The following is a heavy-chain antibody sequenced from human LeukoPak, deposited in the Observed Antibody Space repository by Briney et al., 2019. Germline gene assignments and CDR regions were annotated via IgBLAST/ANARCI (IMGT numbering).Heavy chain of an antibody. CDR3: ARRVMITFGGVDYGMDV. J-gene: IGHJ6*02. CDR2: IYYSGST. CDR1: GGSISSYY. Sequence: SETLSLTCTVSGGSISSYYWSWIRQPPGKGLEWIGYIYYSGSTNYNPSLKSRVTISVDTSKNQFSLKLSSVTAADTAVYYCARRVMITFGGVDYGMDVWGQGTTVTVSS. D-gene: IGHD3-16*01. V-gene: IGHV4-59*08.